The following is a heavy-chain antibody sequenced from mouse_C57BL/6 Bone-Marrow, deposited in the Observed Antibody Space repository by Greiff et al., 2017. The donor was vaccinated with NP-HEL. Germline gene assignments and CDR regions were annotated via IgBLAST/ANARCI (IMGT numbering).Heavy chain of an antibody. CDR2: IHPNSGST. Sequence: LQPGAELVKPGASVKLSCKASGYTFTSYWMHWVMQRPGQGLEWIGMIHPNSGSTNYNEKFKSKATLTVDKSSSTAYMQLSSLTSEDSAVYYCARGGLRRNYYAMDYWGQGTSVTVSS. V-gene: IGHV1-64*01. D-gene: IGHD2-4*01. CDR3: ARGGLRRNYYAMDY. J-gene: IGHJ4*01. CDR1: GYTFTSYW.